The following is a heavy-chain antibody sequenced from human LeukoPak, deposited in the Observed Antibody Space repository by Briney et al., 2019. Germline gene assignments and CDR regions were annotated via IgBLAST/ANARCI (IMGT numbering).Heavy chain of an antibody. J-gene: IGHJ4*02. CDR2: IYNSVTT. CDR3: TRGARASDY. CDR1: GLPISANS. V-gene: IGHV4-59*13. Sequence: SETLSLTCTVSGLPISANSWSWIRQPPGKGLEWIGYIYNSVTTNYNPSLTSRVTISVDTSKNQLSLKLSSATAADTAVYYCTRGARASDYWGQGTLVTVSS.